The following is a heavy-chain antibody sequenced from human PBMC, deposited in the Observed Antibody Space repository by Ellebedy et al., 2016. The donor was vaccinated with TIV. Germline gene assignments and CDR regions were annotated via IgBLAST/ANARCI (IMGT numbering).Heavy chain of an antibody. V-gene: IGHV4-59*01. CDR3: VAGYSGRYYDY. J-gene: IGHJ4*02. D-gene: IGHD1-26*01. CDR1: GGSISDYY. CDR2: MFYSGNT. Sequence: MPSETLSLTCTVSGGSISDYYWSWVRQPPGKGLEWIGYMFYSGNTNYNPSLKSRVTISVDTSKNQFSLRLSSVTAADTALYYCVAGYSGRYYDYWGQGTLVTVSS.